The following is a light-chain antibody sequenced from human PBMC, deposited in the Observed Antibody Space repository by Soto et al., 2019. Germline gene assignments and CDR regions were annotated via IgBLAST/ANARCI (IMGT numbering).Light chain of an antibody. V-gene: IGLV2-14*02. CDR1: SSDVGSYNL. J-gene: IGLJ1*01. CDR3: SSYTTSSSYV. Sequence: QSALTQPASVSGSPGQSITISCTGTSSDVGSYNLVSWYQQHPGKAPKLMTYEGSKRPSGVSNRFSGSKSGNTASLTISGLQAEDEADYYCSSYTTSSSYVFGTGTKVTVL. CDR2: EGS.